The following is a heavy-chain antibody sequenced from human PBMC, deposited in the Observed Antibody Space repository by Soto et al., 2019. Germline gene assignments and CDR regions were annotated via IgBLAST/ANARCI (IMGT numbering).Heavy chain of an antibody. V-gene: IGHV2-5*02. CDR2: IYWDDNK. CDR3: AHGLGNAYGK. Sequence: ASGPTLVNPTQTLTLTCTLSGFSLSTTGVEVIWIRQPPGKALEWLALIYWDDNKHYSPSLRSRLTLTKDTSKNQVVLTMTNMDPVDTATYYCAHGLGNAYGKWGQGTLVTVSS. D-gene: IGHD4-17*01. CDR1: GFSLSTTGVE. J-gene: IGHJ4*02.